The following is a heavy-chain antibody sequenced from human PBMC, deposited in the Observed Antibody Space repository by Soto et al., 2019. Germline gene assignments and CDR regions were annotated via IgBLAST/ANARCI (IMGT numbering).Heavy chain of an antibody. CDR3: ARGPIYLSAFDI. Sequence: EVQLVESGGGLVQSGGSLRLSCAASGFTFSSYDMHWVRQATGKGLEWVSAIGTAGDTYYPGSVKGRFTISRENAKNSLYLQMNSLRAGDTAVYYCARGPIYLSAFDIWGQGTMVTVSS. CDR2: IGTAGDT. V-gene: IGHV3-13*01. CDR1: GFTFSSYD. J-gene: IGHJ3*02. D-gene: IGHD2-21*01.